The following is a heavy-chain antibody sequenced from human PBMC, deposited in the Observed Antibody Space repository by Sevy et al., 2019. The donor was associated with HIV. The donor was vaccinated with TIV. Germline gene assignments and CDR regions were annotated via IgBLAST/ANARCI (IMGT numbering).Heavy chain of an antibody. CDR2: ISHDGINE. CDR1: RFSFSYYG. D-gene: IGHD1-26*01. J-gene: IGHJ6*02. CDR3: ANAYSGSYSHSYLYALDV. V-gene: IGHV3-30*18. Sequence: GGSLRLSCIGSRFSFSYYGIHWVRQAPGKGLDWVALISHDGINEYYADSVKGRFTISRDNSKNTVILEMNSLRNEDTAIYFCANAYSGSYSHSYLYALDVWGQGTTVTVSS.